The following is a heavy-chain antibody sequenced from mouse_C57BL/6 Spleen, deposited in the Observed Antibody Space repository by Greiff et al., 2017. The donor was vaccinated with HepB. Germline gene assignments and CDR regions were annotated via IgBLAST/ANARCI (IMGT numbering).Heavy chain of an antibody. CDR1: GYAFSSSW. J-gene: IGHJ4*01. CDR2: IYPGDGDT. CDR3: AGSSFYAMDY. V-gene: IGHV1-82*01. D-gene: IGHD1-3*01. Sequence: QVQLQQSGPELVKPGASVKISCKASGYAFSSSWMNWVKQRPGKGLEWIGRIYPGDGDTNYNGKFKGKATLTADKSSSTAYMQLSSLTSEDSAVYFCAGSSFYAMDYWGQGTSVTVSS.